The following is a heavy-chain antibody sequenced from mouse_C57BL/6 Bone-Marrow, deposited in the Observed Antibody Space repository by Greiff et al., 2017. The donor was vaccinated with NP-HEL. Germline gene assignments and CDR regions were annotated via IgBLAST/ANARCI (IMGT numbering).Heavy chain of an antibody. V-gene: IGHV1-59*01. CDR3: ARGITGTGY. CDR2: IDPSDSYT. Sequence: QVQLQQPGAELVRPGTSVKLSCKASGYTFTSYWMHWVKQRPGQDLEWIGVIDPSDSYTNYNQKFKGKATLTLDTSSSTAYMQLSSLTSEDSAVYYGARGITGTGYWGQGTTLTVSS. D-gene: IGHD4-1*01. J-gene: IGHJ2*01. CDR1: GYTFTSYW.